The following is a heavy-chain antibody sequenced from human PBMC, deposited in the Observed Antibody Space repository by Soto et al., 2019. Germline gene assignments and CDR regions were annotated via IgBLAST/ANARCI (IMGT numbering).Heavy chain of an antibody. Sequence: EVQLVESGGGLVQPGGSLRLSCAASGFTFSSYWMSWVRQAPGKGLEWVANIKQEGSEKYYVDSVKGRFTISRDNAKNSLYLQMNSLRAEDTAVYYCARVRYFDWFGAFDIWGQGTMVTVSS. D-gene: IGHD3-9*01. CDR1: GFTFSSYW. V-gene: IGHV3-7*01. J-gene: IGHJ3*02. CDR3: ARVRYFDWFGAFDI. CDR2: IKQEGSEK.